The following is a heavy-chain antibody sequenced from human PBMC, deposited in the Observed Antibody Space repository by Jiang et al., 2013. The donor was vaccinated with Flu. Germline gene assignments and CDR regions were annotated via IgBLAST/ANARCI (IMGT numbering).Heavy chain of an antibody. J-gene: IGHJ4*02. CDR3: ARLTQGSNWGEDYFDH. D-gene: IGHD7-27*01. CDR1: GGSISSSDYS. V-gene: IGHV4-39*01. CDR2: ASYSGST. Sequence: GPGLVKSSETLSLTCIVSGGSISSSDYSWGWIRQSPGKGLEYIGSASYSGSTYYNPSLKTRVTISVDTSKNQFSLILSSVTAADTAVFYCARLTQGSNWGEDYFDHWGQGILVTVSS.